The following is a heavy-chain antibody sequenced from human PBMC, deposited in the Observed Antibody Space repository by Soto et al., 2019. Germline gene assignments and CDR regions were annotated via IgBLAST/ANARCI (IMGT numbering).Heavy chain of an antibody. J-gene: IGHJ1*01. CDR1: GFTFSNFD. D-gene: IGHD6-13*01. Sequence: EVQLLESGGGLVQPGGSLRLSCAASGFTFSNFDMSWVRQAPGKGLEWVSGISTSGGTTYYADSVKGRSTSSRDNSNNTLYLQMTSLRAEDTAVYYCATGTAAPAHWGQGTLVTVSS. V-gene: IGHV3-23*01. CDR2: ISTSGGTT. CDR3: ATGTAAPAH.